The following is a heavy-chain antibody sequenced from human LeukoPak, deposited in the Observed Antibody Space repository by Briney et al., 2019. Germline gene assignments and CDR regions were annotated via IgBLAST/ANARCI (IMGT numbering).Heavy chain of an antibody. CDR3: AELGITMIGGV. Sequence: GGSLRLSCAASGFTFTDYLMTWVRQAPGKGLEWLSSISSSSSTIYYADSVKGRFTISRDNAKNSLYLQMNSLRAEDTAVYYCAELGITMIGGVWGKGTTVTISS. J-gene: IGHJ6*04. V-gene: IGHV3-48*03. CDR2: ISSSSSTI. CDR1: GFTFTDYL. D-gene: IGHD3-10*02.